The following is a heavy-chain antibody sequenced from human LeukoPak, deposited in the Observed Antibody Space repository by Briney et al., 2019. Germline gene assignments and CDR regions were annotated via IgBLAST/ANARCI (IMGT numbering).Heavy chain of an antibody. J-gene: IGHJ5*02. CDR3: ARALVGAINWFDP. V-gene: IGHV1-2*02. D-gene: IGHD1-26*01. CDR2: INPNSGGA. CDR1: GYTFTDYY. Sequence: ASVKVSCKASGYTFTDYYMHWVRQAPRQGLGWMGWINPNSGGAKYAQKFQGRVIMTRDTTISTAYMELSRLRSDDTAVYYCARALVGAINWFDPWGQGTLVTVSS.